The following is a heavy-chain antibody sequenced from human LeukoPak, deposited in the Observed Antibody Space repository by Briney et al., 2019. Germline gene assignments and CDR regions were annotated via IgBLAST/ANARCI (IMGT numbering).Heavy chain of an antibody. CDR1: GFIFSSYW. D-gene: IGHD6-13*01. J-gene: IGHJ4*02. Sequence: GGSQRLSCAASGFIFSSYWMSWVRQARGKGLDGVANIKQDGSEKYYVDSVKGRFTISRDNAKNSLYLQMNSLRAEDTAVYYCARGTIAAAGYYYFDYWGQGTQVTVSS. CDR3: ARGTIAAAGYYYFDY. CDR2: IKQDGSEK. V-gene: IGHV3-7*04.